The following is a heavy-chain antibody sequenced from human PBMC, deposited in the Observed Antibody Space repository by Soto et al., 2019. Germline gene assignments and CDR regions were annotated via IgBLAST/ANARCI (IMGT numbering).Heavy chain of an antibody. V-gene: IGHV4-59*01. Sequence: SETMSLTCTVSGGSITSYNWNWLRQPPGKALEWIGYVYNSGSTNYNPSLKSRVTISVDTSKNQFSLKVNSVTAADTAVYYCARRAVVAVTGSLDNWLDPWGQGILVTVS. J-gene: IGHJ5*02. D-gene: IGHD2-21*01. CDR1: GGSITSYN. CDR3: ARRAVVAVTGSLDNWLDP. CDR2: VYNSGST.